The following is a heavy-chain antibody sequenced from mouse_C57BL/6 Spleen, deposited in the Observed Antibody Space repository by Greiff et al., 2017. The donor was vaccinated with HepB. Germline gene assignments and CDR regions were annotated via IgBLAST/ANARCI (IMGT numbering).Heavy chain of an antibody. J-gene: IGHJ3*01. CDR2: IYPGNSDT. V-gene: IGHV1-5*01. CDR3: TSGMYDYDWFAY. Sequence: EVQLQQSGTVLARPGASVKMSCKTSGYTFTSYWMHWVKQRPGQGLEWIGAIYPGNSDTSYNQKFKGKAKLTAVTSASTAYMELSSLTNEDSAVYYCTSGMYDYDWFAYWGQGTLVTVSA. CDR1: GYTFTSYW. D-gene: IGHD2-4*01.